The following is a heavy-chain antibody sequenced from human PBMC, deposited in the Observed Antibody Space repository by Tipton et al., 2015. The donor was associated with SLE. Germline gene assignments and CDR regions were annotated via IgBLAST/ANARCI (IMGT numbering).Heavy chain of an antibody. D-gene: IGHD6-13*01. V-gene: IGHV3-23*01. Sequence: GSLRLSCAASGFTFSSYAMTWVRQAPGKGLEWVSIISGSGGSTYYADSVKGRFTISRDNSKNTLYLQMNSLRAEDTAVYFCAKYRLIAAAGHFDYWGQGTLVTVSS. J-gene: IGHJ4*02. CDR1: GFTFSSYA. CDR3: AKYRLIAAAGHFDY. CDR2: ISGSGGST.